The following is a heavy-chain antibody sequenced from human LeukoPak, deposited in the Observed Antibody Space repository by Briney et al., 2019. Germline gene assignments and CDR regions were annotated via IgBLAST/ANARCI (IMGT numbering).Heavy chain of an antibody. D-gene: IGHD5-12*01. CDR3: VRDYRYAGHESVY. CDR2: IRSKSNGGTT. CDR1: GFTFNSYA. Sequence: GGSLRLSCAASGFTFNSYAMIWVRQAPGKGLEWVGFIRSKSNGGTTHYAASVEGRFTISRDDSNSIAYLQMNSLKTEDTAVYYCVRDYRYAGHESVYWGQGTLVTVSS. V-gene: IGHV3-49*04. J-gene: IGHJ4*02.